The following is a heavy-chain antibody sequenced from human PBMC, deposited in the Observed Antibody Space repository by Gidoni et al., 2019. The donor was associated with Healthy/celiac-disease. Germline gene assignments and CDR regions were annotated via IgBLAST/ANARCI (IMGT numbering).Heavy chain of an antibody. J-gene: IGHJ6*02. CDR1: GGTFSSYA. CDR3: ARGTRGYYTYYYYGMDV. Sequence: QVQLVQSGAEVKKPGSPVKVSCKASGGTFSSYAISWVRQAPGQGLEWMGGIIPIFGTANYAQKFQGRVTITADESTSTAYMELSSLRSEDTAVYYCARGTRGYYTYYYYGMDVWGQGTTVTVSS. D-gene: IGHD3-3*01. CDR2: IIPIFGTA. V-gene: IGHV1-69*01.